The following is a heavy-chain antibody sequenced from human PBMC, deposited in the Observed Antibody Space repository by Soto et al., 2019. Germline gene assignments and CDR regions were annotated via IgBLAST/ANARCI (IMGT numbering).Heavy chain of an antibody. V-gene: IGHV4-31*03. D-gene: IGHD3-3*01. J-gene: IGHJ4*02. Sequence: PSETLSLTCTVSCGSISSGGYYWSWIRQHPGKGLEWIGYIYYSGSTYYNPSLKSRVTISVDTSKNQFSLKLSSVTAADTAVYYCARRVVYYDFWSGYPDYWGQGTLVTVSS. CDR3: ARRVVYYDFWSGYPDY. CDR2: IYYSGST. CDR1: CGSISSGGYY.